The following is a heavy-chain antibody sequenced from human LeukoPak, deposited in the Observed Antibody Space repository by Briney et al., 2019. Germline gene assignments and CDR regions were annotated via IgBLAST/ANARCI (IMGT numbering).Heavy chain of an antibody. J-gene: IGHJ4*02. V-gene: IGHV3-30-3*01. CDR3: ARSLRYPGHFDY. CDR1: GFTFSSYA. D-gene: IGHD3-9*01. CDR2: ISYDGSNK. Sequence: GGSLRLSCAASGFTFSSYAMHWVRQAPGKGLEWVAVISYDGSNKYYADSVKGRFTISRDNSKNTLYLQMNSLRAEDTAVYYCARSLRYPGHFDYWGQGTLVTVSS.